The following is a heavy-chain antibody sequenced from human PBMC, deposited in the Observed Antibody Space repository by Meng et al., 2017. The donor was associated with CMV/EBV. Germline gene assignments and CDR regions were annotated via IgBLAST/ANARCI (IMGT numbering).Heavy chain of an antibody. J-gene: IGHJ5*02. CDR2: IYYSGST. Sequence: GSLRLSCTVSGGSVSSGSYYWSWIRQPPGKGLEWIGYIYYSGSTNYNPSLKSRVTISVDTSKNQLSLKLSSVTAADTAVYYCARCVVVPAAHATPRIWFDPWGQGTLVTVSS. CDR1: GGSVSSGSYY. V-gene: IGHV4-61*01. D-gene: IGHD2-2*01. CDR3: ARCVVVPAAHATPRIWFDP.